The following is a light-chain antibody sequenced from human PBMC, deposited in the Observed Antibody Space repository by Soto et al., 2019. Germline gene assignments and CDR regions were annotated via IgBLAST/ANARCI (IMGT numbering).Light chain of an antibody. J-gene: IGKJ1*01. Sequence: DIQMTQSPSTLSASVGDRVTITCRASQSISSWLAGYQQKPGKAPNLLMYDASSLDSGVPSRFSGSGPGTEFTLTISSLQSDAFATYYCQQYNAYPWTFGQGTKVEIK. V-gene: IGKV1-5*01. CDR3: QQYNAYPWT. CDR1: QSISSW. CDR2: DAS.